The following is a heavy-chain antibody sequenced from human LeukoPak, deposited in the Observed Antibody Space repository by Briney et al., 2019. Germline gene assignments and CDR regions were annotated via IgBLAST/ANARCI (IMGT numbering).Heavy chain of an antibody. CDR3: AKDRGPGVREAYYFDY. D-gene: IGHD3-10*01. V-gene: IGHV3-30*02. CDR1: GFTFSSYG. Sequence: GGSLRLSCAASGFTFSSYGMHWVRQAPGKGLEWVAFIRYDGSNKYYADSVKGRFTISRDNSKNTLYLQMNSLRAEDTAVYYCAKDRGPGVREAYYFDYWGQGTLVTVSS. CDR2: IRYDGSNK. J-gene: IGHJ4*02.